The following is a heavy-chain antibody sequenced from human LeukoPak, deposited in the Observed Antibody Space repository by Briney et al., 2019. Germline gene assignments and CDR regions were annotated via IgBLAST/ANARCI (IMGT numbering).Heavy chain of an antibody. V-gene: IGHV4-34*01. D-gene: IGHD3-9*01. CDR3: ARHPDESLDILTGYCPSFDY. J-gene: IGHJ4*02. CDR1: GGSFSGYF. Sequence: SETLSLTCAVYGGSFSGYFWSWIRQPPGKGLEWIGDINHNGGTNYNPSLKSRVTISVDTSKSQFSLKLSSVTAADTAVYYCARHPDESLDILTGYCPSFDYWGQGTLVTVSS. CDR2: INHNGGT.